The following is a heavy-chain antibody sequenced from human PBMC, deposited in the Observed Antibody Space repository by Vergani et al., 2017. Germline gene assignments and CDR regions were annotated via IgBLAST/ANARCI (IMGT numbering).Heavy chain of an antibody. J-gene: IGHJ2*01. CDR2: ISWNSGSI. CDR1: GFTFDDYA. D-gene: IGHD3-3*01. CDR3: ANDHYDLWSGYPNLSPFDL. V-gene: IGHV3-9*01. Sequence: EVQLVESGGGLVQPGRSLRLSCAASGFTFDDYAMHWVRQAPGKGLEWVSVISWNSGSIGYADSVKGRFTISRDNAKNSLYLQMNSLRAEDTALYYCANDHYDLWSGYPNLSPFDLWGRGTLVTVSS.